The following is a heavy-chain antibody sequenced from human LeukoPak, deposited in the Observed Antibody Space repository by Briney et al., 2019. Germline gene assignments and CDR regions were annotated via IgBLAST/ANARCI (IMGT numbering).Heavy chain of an antibody. CDR3: ARERTTGREFDY. CDR1: GGSISSYY. V-gene: IGHV4-59*01. D-gene: IGHD4-11*01. J-gene: IGHJ4*02. CDR2: IYYSGST. Sequence: SETLSLTCNVSGGSISSYYWSGIRQPPGKGLEWIGYIYYSGSTNYNPSLKSRVTISVDASKNQFSLKLSSVTAADTAVYYCARERTTGREFDYWGQGTLVTVSS.